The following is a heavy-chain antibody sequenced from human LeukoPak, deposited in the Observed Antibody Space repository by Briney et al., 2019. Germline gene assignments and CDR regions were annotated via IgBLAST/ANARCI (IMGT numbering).Heavy chain of an antibody. D-gene: IGHD1-1*01. CDR1: GGSISSGGYY. J-gene: IGHJ5*02. V-gene: IGHV4-31*03. CDR2: IYYSGST. CDR3: VRHFDGPHPEGNSRLKWFDP. Sequence: SETLSLTCTVSGGSISSGGYYWSWIRQHPGKGLEWIGYIYYSGSTYYNPSLKSRVTISMDTSKNQLSLKLSSVTAADTAVFYCVRHFDGPHPEGNSRLKWFDPWGQGTLATVSS.